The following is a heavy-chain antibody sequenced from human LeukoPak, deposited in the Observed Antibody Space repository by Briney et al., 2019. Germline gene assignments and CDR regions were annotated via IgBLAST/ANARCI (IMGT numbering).Heavy chain of an antibody. Sequence: GGSLRLSCAASGFTFDDYGMSWVRQAPGKGLEWVSVIYSGGSTYYADSVKGRFTISRDNSKNTLYLQMNSLRAEDTAVYYCARLTGDSHYFDYWGQGTLVTVSS. J-gene: IGHJ4*02. D-gene: IGHD7-27*01. CDR3: ARLTGDSHYFDY. V-gene: IGHV3-66*01. CDR2: IYSGGST. CDR1: GFTFDDYG.